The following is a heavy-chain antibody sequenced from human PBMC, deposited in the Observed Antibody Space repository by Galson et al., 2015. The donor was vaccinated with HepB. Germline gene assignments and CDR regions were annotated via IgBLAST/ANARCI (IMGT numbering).Heavy chain of an antibody. Sequence: SLRLSCAASGFTFSNAWMSWVRQAPGKGLEWVGRIKSKTDGGTTDYAAPVKGRFTISRDDSKNTLYLQMNSLKTEDTAVYYCTTWYYYDSSGYYPIDYWGQGTLVTVSS. CDR3: TTWYYYDSSGYYPIDY. J-gene: IGHJ4*02. V-gene: IGHV3-15*01. CDR1: GFTFSNAW. CDR2: IKSKTDGGTT. D-gene: IGHD3-22*01.